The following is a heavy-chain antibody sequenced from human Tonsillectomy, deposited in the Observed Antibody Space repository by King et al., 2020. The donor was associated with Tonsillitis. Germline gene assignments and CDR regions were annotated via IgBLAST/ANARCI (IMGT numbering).Heavy chain of an antibody. Sequence: QVQLVESGGGVVQPGGSLRLSCAASGFTFSSYGMHWVRQAPGKGPEWVAFIRYDGSKEYYADSVKGRFTISRDNSKNTLYLQMNSLRAEDTAVYYCAKDLSRGKYDYYYYGMDVWGQGTTVTVSS. V-gene: IGHV3-30*02. J-gene: IGHJ6*02. CDR3: AKDLSRGKYDYYYYGMDV. CDR1: GFTFSSYG. D-gene: IGHD2-2*01. CDR2: IRYDGSKE.